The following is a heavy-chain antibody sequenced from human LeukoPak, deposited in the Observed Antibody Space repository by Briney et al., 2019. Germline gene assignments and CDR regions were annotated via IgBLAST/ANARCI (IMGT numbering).Heavy chain of an antibody. CDR3: VRALMGTSDH. Sequence: GGSLRLSCAASGFTFSSYEMNWVRQAPGKGLEWVSYISRSGSTIYYAHSVKGRFTISRDNAKNTLYLQMNSLRAEDTAVYYCVRALMGTSDHWGEGSLVTVSS. CDR2: ISRSGSTI. V-gene: IGHV3-48*03. D-gene: IGHD7-27*01. CDR1: GFTFSSYE. J-gene: IGHJ4*02.